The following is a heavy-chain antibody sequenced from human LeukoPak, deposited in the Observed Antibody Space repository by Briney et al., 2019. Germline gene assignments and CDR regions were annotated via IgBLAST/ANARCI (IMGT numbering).Heavy chain of an antibody. CDR3: AREYAMITFGGVIVPLKYFDY. V-gene: IGHV4-30-4*08. D-gene: IGHD3-16*02. CDR2: IYYSGST. CDR1: GGSISSGDYY. J-gene: IGHJ4*02. Sequence: SQTLSLTCTVSGGSISSGDYYWSWIRQPPGKGLEWIGYIYYSGSTNYNPSLRSRVTMSVDTSKNQFSLKLSSVTAADTAVYYCAREYAMITFGGVIVPLKYFDYWGQGTLVAVSS.